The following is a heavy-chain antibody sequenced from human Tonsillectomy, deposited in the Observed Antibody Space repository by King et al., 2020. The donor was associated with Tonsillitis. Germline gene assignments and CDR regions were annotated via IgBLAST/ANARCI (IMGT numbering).Heavy chain of an antibody. CDR3: AKPIKYCSVGSCSFDY. CDR2: IRYDGSNK. D-gene: IGHD2-15*01. J-gene: IGHJ4*02. V-gene: IGHV3-30*02. Sequence: VQLVESGGGVVQPGGSLRLSCAASGFTFSSYGMHWVRQAPGKGLEWVAFIRYDGSNKYYADSVKGRFTISRDNSKNTVNLQMNSLRAEDTAVYYCAKPIKYCSVGSCSFDYWGQGTLVTVSS. CDR1: GFTFSSYG.